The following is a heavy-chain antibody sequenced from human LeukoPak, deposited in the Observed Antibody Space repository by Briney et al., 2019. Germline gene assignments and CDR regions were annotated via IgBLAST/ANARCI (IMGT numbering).Heavy chain of an antibody. CDR1: GFTFSSYG. CDR2: ISSHGGST. J-gene: IGHJ4*02. CDR3: ARQYCSSTSCTFDY. Sequence: GGSLRLSCAASGFTFSSYGMHWVRQAPGKGLEYVSAISSHGGSTYYANSVKCRFTISRDNSKNTLYLQMGSLRAEDLAVYYCARQYCSSTSCTFDYWGQGTLVTVSS. D-gene: IGHD2-2*01. V-gene: IGHV3-64*01.